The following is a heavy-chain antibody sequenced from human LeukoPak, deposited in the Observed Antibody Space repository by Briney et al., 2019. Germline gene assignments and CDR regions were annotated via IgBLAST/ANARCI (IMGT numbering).Heavy chain of an antibody. CDR3: ARSRSITISGVDQYYFDY. J-gene: IGHJ4*02. D-gene: IGHD3-3*01. CDR2: IYYSGST. V-gene: IGHV4-59*01. Sequence: SETLSLTCTVSGGSISSYYWSWIRQPPGKGLEWIGYIYYSGSTNYNPSLKSRVTISVDTSKNQFSLKLSSVTAADTAVYYCARSRSITISGVDQYYFDYWGQGTLVTVSS. CDR1: GGSISSYY.